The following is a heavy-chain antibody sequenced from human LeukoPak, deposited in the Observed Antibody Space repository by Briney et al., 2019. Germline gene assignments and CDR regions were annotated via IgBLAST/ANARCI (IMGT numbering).Heavy chain of an antibody. J-gene: IGHJ6*02. D-gene: IGHD1-26*01. Sequence: GGSLRLSCAASGFTFSNYAMHWVRQAPGKGLEYVSAISSNGGSTYYANSVKGRFTISRDNAENSLSLQMSSLRDEDTAVYYCARALRGVGASYYYGMDVWGQGTTVTVSS. V-gene: IGHV3-64*01. CDR1: GFTFSNYA. CDR3: ARALRGVGASYYYGMDV. CDR2: ISSNGGST.